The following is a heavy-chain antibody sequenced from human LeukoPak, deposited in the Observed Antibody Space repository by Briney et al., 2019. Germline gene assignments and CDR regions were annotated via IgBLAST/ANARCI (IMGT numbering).Heavy chain of an antibody. CDR2: INPNNGGT. D-gene: IGHD3-10*01. J-gene: IGHJ4*02. Sequence: ASVKVSCKASGYTFTGYYLHWVRQAPGQGLEWMGWINPNNGGTNYAQNFQGRVTMTWETSISTAYMELSRLRSDDTAVYYCARPAIWFGEFTHFDYWGQGTLVTVSS. CDR1: GYTFTGYY. V-gene: IGHV1-2*02. CDR3: ARPAIWFGEFTHFDY.